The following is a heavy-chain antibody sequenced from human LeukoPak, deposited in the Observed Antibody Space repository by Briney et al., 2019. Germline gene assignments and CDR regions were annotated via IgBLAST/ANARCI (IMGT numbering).Heavy chain of an antibody. D-gene: IGHD3-3*01. CDR1: GGSISSTIYY. Sequence: PSETLSLTCTVSGGSISSTIYYWGWIRQPPGKGLEWIGSIYYRGSTYYNPSLKSRVAISVDTSKNQFSLKLSSVTAADTAVYYCAIISSLRFPYYYYMDVWGKGTTVTVSS. J-gene: IGHJ6*03. CDR2: IYYRGST. CDR3: AIISSLRFPYYYYMDV. V-gene: IGHV4-39*07.